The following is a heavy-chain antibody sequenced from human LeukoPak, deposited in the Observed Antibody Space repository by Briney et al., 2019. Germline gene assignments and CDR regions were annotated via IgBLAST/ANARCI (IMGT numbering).Heavy chain of an antibody. CDR3: ARTYYYDSSGYYPFHY. CDR1: GYTFTGYY. CDR2: ISAYNGNT. J-gene: IGHJ4*02. Sequence: ASVKVSCKASGYTFTGYYMHWVRQAPGQGLEWMGWISAYNGNTNYAQKLQGRVTMTTDTSTSTAYMELRSLRSDDTAVYYCARTYYYDSSGYYPFHYWGQGTLVTVSS. V-gene: IGHV1-18*04. D-gene: IGHD3-22*01.